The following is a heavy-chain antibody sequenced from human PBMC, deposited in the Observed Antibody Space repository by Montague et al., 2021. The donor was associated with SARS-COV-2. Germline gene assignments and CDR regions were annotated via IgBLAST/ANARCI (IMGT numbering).Heavy chain of an antibody. V-gene: IGHV4-34*01. D-gene: IGHD5-24*01. J-gene: IGHJ4*02. CDR1: GASFNGYY. Sequence: SETLSFTCAVYGASFNGYYWTWIRQPPGKGLEWIGEINHSGSTSYNPSLRSRVTISVDTSKNQFSLKLTSVTAADTAVYYCTRRLHGFNRHYFDYWGQGTLVTVSS. CDR3: TRRLHGFNRHYFDY. CDR2: INHSGST.